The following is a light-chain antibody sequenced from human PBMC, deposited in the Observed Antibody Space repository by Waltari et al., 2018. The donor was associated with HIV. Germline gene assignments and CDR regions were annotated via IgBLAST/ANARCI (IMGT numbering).Light chain of an antibody. Sequence: QAVLTQPSSLSASPGASASLTCTLRSGINVGTYRIYWYQQKPGSPPQYLLRYKSDSDKQKGSGGTSRFSGSKDASANAGILLISGLQSGDEADYYCMIWHSSAVVFGGGTKLTVL. V-gene: IGLV5-45*03. CDR1: SGINVGTYR. J-gene: IGLJ2*01. CDR3: MIWHSSAVV. CDR2: YKSDSDK.